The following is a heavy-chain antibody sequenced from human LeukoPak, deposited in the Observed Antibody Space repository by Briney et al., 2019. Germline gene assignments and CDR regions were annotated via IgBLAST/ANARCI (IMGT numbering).Heavy chain of an antibody. J-gene: IGHJ5*02. Sequence: GASVKVSCKASGGTFSSYTISWVRQAPGQGLEWMGRIIPILGIANYAQKFQGRVTITADRSTSTAYMELSSLRSEDTAVYYCASSPMVEQLSWFDPWGQGTLVTVSS. D-gene: IGHD5-24*01. V-gene: IGHV1-69*02. CDR2: IIPILGIA. CDR1: GGTFSSYT. CDR3: ASSPMVEQLSWFDP.